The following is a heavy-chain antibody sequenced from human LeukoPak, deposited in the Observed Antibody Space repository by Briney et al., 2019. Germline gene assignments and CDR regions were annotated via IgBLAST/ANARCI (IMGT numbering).Heavy chain of an antibody. CDR1: GGTFSSYA. CDR2: IIPIFGTA. J-gene: IGHJ4*02. V-gene: IGHV1-69*05. CDR3: ARNCYCSGGSCYPLYFDY. Sequence: SVKLSSKASGGTFSSYAISWVRQSPGQRLEWMGGIIPIFGTANYAQKLQGRVTITTDESTSTAYLELSSLRSEDTAVYYCARNCYCSGGSCYPLYFDYWGQGTLATVSS. D-gene: IGHD2-15*01.